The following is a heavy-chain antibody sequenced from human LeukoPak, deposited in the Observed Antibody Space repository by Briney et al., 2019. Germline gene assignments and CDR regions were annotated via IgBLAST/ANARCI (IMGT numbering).Heavy chain of an antibody. V-gene: IGHV3-48*03. D-gene: IGHD2/OR15-2a*01. CDR3: TRTALHF. J-gene: IGHJ4*02. CDR1: GFTFSGFE. Sequence: PGGSLRLSCVGSGFTFSGFEMNWVRQAPGKGLEWLSYISSSATTMSYADSVKGRFTISRDNAKNSLYLQMNRLRAEDTAVYYCTRTALHFWGQGTRVTVSS. CDR2: ISSSATTM.